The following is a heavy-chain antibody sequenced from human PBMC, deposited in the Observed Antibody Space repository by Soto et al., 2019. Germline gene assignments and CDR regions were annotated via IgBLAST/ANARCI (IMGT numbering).Heavy chain of an antibody. V-gene: IGHV1-69*13. D-gene: IGHD2-21*02. CDR1: GGTYRSYA. Sequence: SVTVSCKASGGTYRSYAIIWVRQAPGQGLEWMGEITPMFGTANYAQKLQGRVTINADESTRTAYMELRSLTSEDTAVYYCARSRIVVVTGGRGYFYYAMDAWGQGTTVTVSS. J-gene: IGHJ6*02. CDR3: ARSRIVVVTGGRGYFYYAMDA. CDR2: ITPMFGTA.